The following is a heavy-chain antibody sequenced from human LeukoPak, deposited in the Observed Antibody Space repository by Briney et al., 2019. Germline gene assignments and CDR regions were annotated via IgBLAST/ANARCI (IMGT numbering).Heavy chain of an antibody. D-gene: IGHD3-10*01. CDR2: INAGNGNT. J-gene: IGHJ3*02. CDR3: ARGRASEDAFDI. V-gene: IGHV1-3*01. Sequence: ASVKVSCKASGYTFTSYAMHWVRQAPGQRLEWMGWINAGNGNTKYSQKFQGRVTITRDTSASTAYMELSSLRSEDTAVYYCARGRASEDAFDIWGQGTMVTVSS. CDR1: GYTFTSYA.